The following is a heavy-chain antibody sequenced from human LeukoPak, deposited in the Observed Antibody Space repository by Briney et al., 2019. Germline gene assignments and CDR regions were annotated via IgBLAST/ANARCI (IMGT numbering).Heavy chain of an antibody. V-gene: IGHV1-69*04. J-gene: IGHJ4*02. CDR1: GGTFSSYT. Sequence: GASVKVSCKASGGTFSSYTISWVRQAPGQGLEWMGRIIPILGIANYAQKFQGRVTITADKSTSTAYMELSSLRSEDTAVYYCAREVAGSYYFDHWGQGTLVTVSS. CDR2: IIPILGIA. D-gene: IGHD6-19*01. CDR3: AREVAGSYYFDH.